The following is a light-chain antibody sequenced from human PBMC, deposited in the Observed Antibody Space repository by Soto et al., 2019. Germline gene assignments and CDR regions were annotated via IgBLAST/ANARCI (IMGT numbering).Light chain of an antibody. CDR1: QSLSSR. CDR3: QQYYSYST. J-gene: IGKJ3*01. CDR2: DAS. Sequence: DIQMTQSPSTLSASVGDRVTITCRASQSLSSRLAWYQQKPGKAPKLLIYDASTLESGVPSRFSGSESGTEFPLTISSLQPDDFATYYCQQYYSYSTFGPGTKVDIK. V-gene: IGKV1-5*01.